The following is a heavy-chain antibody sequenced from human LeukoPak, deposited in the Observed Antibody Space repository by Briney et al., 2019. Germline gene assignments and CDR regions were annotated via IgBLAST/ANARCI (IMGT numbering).Heavy chain of an antibody. D-gene: IGHD3-10*01. CDR3: ARDLGDGEWLERCFDY. CDR2: IWYDGSNK. Sequence: GGSLRLSCAASGFTLSSYGMHWVRQAPGKGLEWVAVIWYDGSNKYYADYVKGRFTISRDNYKNTLYLQMNSLTAEDTAVYYCARDLGDGEWLERCFDYWGQGTLVTVSS. V-gene: IGHV3-33*01. CDR1: GFTLSSYG. J-gene: IGHJ4*02.